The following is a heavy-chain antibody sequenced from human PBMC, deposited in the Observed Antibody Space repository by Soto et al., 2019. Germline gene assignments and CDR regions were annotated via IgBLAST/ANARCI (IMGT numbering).Heavy chain of an antibody. V-gene: IGHV4-39*02. CDR2: TFYGGTT. D-gene: IGHD6-19*01. CDR3: AKVGGWDYYYYLDV. J-gene: IGHJ6*03. CDR1: GGSLSNNDY. Sequence: QLQVQESGPGLVKPSETLSLTCSVSGGSLSNNDYWAWIRQPPGKGLEWVGSTFYGGTTYYSPSLKSRLSISVDASKHQFSLKLSSVTAADTAVYYCAKVGGWDYYYYLDVWCKGTTVTVSS.